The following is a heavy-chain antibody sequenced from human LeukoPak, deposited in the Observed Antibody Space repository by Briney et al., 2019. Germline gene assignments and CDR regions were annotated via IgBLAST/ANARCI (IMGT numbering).Heavy chain of an antibody. J-gene: IGHJ4*02. Sequence: ASVKVSCKASGYTFTSYDINWVRQATGQGLEWMGWMNPNSGNTGYAQKFQGSVTMTRNTSISTAYMELSSLRSEDTAVYYCARGEWNYDFWSGYWEFDYWGQGTLVTVAS. CDR1: GYTFTSYD. D-gene: IGHD3-3*01. CDR2: MNPNSGNT. CDR3: ARGEWNYDFWSGYWEFDY. V-gene: IGHV1-8*01.